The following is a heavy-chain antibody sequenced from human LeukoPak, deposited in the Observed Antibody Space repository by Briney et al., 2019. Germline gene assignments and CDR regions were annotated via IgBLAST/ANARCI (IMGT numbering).Heavy chain of an antibody. CDR2: INTNTGNP. J-gene: IGHJ3*02. CDR1: GYTFTGYY. V-gene: IGHV7-4-1*02. Sequence: ASVKVSCKASGYTFTGYYMHWVRQAPGQGLEWMGWINTNTGNPTYAQGFTGRFVFSLDTSVSTAYLQISSLKAEDTAVYYCARGALRYFDWLSIRDAFDIWGQGTMVTVSS. CDR3: ARGALRYFDWLSIRDAFDI. D-gene: IGHD3-9*01.